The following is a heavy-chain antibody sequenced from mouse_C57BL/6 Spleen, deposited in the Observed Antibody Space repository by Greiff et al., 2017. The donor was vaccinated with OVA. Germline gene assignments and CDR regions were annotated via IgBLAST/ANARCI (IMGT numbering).Heavy chain of an antibody. CDR1: GYTFTSYW. J-gene: IGHJ3*01. CDR2: INPSSGYT. D-gene: IGHD2-1*01. Sequence: QVQLKESGAELANPGASVKLSCKASGYTFTSYWMHWVKQRPGQGLEWIGYINPSSGYTKYNQKFKDKATLTADKSSSTAYMQLSSRTYEDAAVYYWAKDLLGNYDERFAYWGQGTLVTVSA. V-gene: IGHV1-7*01. CDR3: AKDLLGNYDERFAY.